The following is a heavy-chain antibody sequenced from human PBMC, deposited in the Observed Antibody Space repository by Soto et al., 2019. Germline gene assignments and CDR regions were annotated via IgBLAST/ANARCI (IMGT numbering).Heavy chain of an antibody. CDR3: ARGTFDNSGDYFAGWFDP. CDR2: IYHSGTA. J-gene: IGHJ5*02. V-gene: IGHV4-31*03. Sequence: SETLSLTCSVSGGSISSGNHYWSWIRQHPGKGLEWIGYIYHSGTAYYNPSLKSRVIMSVDTFKNQFSLNLRSVTAADTAVYYCARGTFDNSGDYFAGWFDPWGQGTLVTVSS. CDR1: GGSISSGNHY. D-gene: IGHD3-22*01.